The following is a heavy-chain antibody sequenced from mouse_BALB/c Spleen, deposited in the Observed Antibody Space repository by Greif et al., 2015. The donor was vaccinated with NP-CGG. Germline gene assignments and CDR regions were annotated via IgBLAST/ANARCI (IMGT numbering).Heavy chain of an antibody. V-gene: IGHV1-54*01. J-gene: IGHJ3*01. CDR3: AREGDYGFAY. CDR1: GYGFTNYL. Sequence: VKLMESGAELVRPGTSVKVSCKASGYGFTNYLIEWVKQRPGQGLEWIGVINPGSGGTNYNEKFKGKATLTADKSSSTAYMQLSSLTSDDSAVYFCAREGDYGFAYWGQGTLVTVSA. CDR2: INPGSGGT. D-gene: IGHD2-4*01.